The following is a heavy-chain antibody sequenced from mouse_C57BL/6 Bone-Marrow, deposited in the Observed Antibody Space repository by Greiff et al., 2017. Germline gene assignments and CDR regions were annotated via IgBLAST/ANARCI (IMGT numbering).Heavy chain of an antibody. J-gene: IGHJ4*01. Sequence: EVQLVESGGGLVQPGGSLKLSCAASGFTFSDYGMAWVRQAPRKGPAWVAFISNLAYSIYYADTVTGRFTISRENAKNTLYLEMSSLRSEDTAMYYCARNPYYYAMDYWGQGTSVTVSS. CDR2: ISNLAYSI. CDR3: ARNPYYYAMDY. CDR1: GFTFSDYG. V-gene: IGHV5-15*01.